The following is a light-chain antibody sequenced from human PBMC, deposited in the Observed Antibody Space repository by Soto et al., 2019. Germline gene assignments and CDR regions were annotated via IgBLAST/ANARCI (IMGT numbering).Light chain of an antibody. CDR2: EVR. V-gene: IGLV2-14*01. CDR3: SSYTISSTWV. J-gene: IGLJ3*02. Sequence: QSALTQPASVSGSPGQSVPISCTGSSSDVGNDNYVSWYQQYPAKAPKLMIYEVRNRPSGVSNRFSGSKSGNTASLTISGLQADDEATYYCSSYTISSTWVFGGGTKLTVL. CDR1: SSDVGNDNY.